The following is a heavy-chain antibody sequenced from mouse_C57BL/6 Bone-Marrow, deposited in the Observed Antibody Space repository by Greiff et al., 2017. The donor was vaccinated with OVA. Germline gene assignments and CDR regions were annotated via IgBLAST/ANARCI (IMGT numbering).Heavy chain of an antibody. J-gene: IGHJ2*01. Sequence: QVQLQQSGPELVKPGASVKISCKASGYAFSSSWMNWVKQRPGKGLEWIGRIYPGDGDTNYNGKFKGKATLTADKSSSTAYMQLSSLTSEDSAVYFWASGEAYGEYYFDYWGQGTTLTVSS. CDR1: GYAFSSSW. CDR3: ASGEAYGEYYFDY. CDR2: IYPGDGDT. V-gene: IGHV1-82*01. D-gene: IGHD1-2*01.